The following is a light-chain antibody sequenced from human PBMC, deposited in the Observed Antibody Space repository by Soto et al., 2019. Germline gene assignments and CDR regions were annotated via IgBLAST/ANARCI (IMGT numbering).Light chain of an antibody. CDR3: QKYNSAPLT. J-gene: IGKJ4*01. V-gene: IGKV1-27*01. CDR2: AAS. Sequence: DIQMTQSPSSLSASVGDRVTITCRASQAISNYLGWYQQKPGKVPKLRIYAASSLQSGVPSRFSGSGSGTDFTLTISNLQPEDVATYYCQKYNSAPLTFGGGTKVEIK. CDR1: QAISNY.